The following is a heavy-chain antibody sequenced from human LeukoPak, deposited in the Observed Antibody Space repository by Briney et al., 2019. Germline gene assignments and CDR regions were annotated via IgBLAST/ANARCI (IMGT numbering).Heavy chain of an antibody. V-gene: IGHV4-59*01. Sequence: SETLSLTCTVSGGSISSYYWSWIRQPPGKGLEWIGYIYYSGSTDYNPSLKSRVTISVDTSRNQFSLKLSSVTAADTAVYYCARTWEPPQMEFDIWGQGTMVTVSS. CDR2: IYYSGST. CDR3: ARTWEPPQMEFDI. CDR1: GGSISSYY. J-gene: IGHJ3*02. D-gene: IGHD1-26*01.